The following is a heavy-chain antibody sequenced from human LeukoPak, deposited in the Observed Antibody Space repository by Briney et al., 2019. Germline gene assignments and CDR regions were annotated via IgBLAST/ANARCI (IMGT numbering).Heavy chain of an antibody. Sequence: GGSLRLSCAASGFTFSSYGMNWVRQAPGKGLEWVSYTSSSGSTIYYADSVKGRFTISRDNAKKSLYLLMNSLRAEDTAVYYCARGPSGYSSDWGQGTLVTVSS. D-gene: IGHD6-19*01. CDR1: GFTFSSYG. CDR2: TSSSGSTI. J-gene: IGHJ4*02. CDR3: ARGPSGYSSD. V-gene: IGHV3-48*03.